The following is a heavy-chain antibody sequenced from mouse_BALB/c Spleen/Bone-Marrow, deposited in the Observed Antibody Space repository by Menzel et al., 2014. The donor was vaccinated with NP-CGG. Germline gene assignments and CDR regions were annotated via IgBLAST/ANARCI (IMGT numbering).Heavy chain of an antibody. CDR1: GYTFTSYW. CDR2: IYPGDGDT. CDR3: ARRDYGIRENYYAMDY. J-gene: IGHJ4*01. V-gene: IGHV1-87*01. Sequence: SGAELARPGASVKLSCKASGYTFTSYWMQWVKQRPGQGLEWIGAIYPGDGDTRYTQKFKGKATLTADKSSSTAYMQLSSLASEDSAVYYRARRDYGIRENYYAMDYWGQGTSVTVSS. D-gene: IGHD1-2*01.